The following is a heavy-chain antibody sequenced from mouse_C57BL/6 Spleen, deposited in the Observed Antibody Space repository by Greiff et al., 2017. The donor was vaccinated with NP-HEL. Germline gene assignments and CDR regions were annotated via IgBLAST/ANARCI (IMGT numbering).Heavy chain of an antibody. D-gene: IGHD1-1*01. V-gene: IGHV14-4*01. CDR3: TSTVVEGD. CDR2: FDPENGDT. Sequence: EVQLQQSGAELVRPGASVKLSCTASGFNIKDDYMHWVKQRPEQGLEWIGWFDPENGDTEYASKFQGKATITADTSSNTAYLQLSSLTSEDTADDYCTSTVVEGDWGKGTTLTVSS. J-gene: IGHJ2*01. CDR1: GFNIKDDY.